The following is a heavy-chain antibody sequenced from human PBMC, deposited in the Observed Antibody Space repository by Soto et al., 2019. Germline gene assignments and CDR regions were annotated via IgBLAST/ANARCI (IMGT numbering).Heavy chain of an antibody. CDR1: GFTFSDYG. V-gene: IGHV3-30*03. D-gene: IGHD5-12*01. Sequence: GGSLRLSCEGPGFTFSDYGFHWVRQAPGKGLEWVAMISYDGSDRYYRDSVQGRFTISRDDSKNTVFLQMNSLRTEDTAMYYCARRPPQTLRYSGYDYKWDWFDPWGQGTLVTVSS. CDR2: ISYDGSDR. CDR3: ARRPPQTLRYSGYDYKWDWFDP. J-gene: IGHJ5*02.